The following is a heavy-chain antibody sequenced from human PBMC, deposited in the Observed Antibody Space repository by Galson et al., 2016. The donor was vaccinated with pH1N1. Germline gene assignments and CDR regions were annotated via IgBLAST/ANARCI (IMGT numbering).Heavy chain of an antibody. J-gene: IGHJ2*01. CDR2: INQDGSVK. CDR3: ARDHVYGDYFERFFDL. D-gene: IGHD4-17*01. Sequence: SLRLSCAASGFTFSHYAMHWVRQAPGKGLEWVANINQDGSVKYYVDPVKGRFTISRDNAKNSVYLQMNSLRAEDTALYYCARDHVYGDYFERFFDLWGRGTLVTVSS. CDR1: GFTFSHYA. V-gene: IGHV3-7*01.